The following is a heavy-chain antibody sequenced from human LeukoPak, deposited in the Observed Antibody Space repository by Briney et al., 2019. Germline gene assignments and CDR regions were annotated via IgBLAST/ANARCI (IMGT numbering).Heavy chain of an antibody. Sequence: GGSLRLSCAASGFSFSRYWMSWVRQAPGKGLERVAHIKQDGSQSPYVDSVKGRFTISRDNAKNSLFLQMSSLRAEDTAVYYCVRTSFYSFDYWGQGTLVTVSS. CDR3: VRTSFYSFDY. CDR2: IKQDGSQS. D-gene: IGHD2/OR15-2a*01. V-gene: IGHV3-7*01. CDR1: GFSFSRYW. J-gene: IGHJ4*02.